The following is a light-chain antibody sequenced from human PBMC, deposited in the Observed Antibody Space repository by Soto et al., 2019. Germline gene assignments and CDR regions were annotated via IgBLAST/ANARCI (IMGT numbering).Light chain of an antibody. Sequence: EIVLTQSPGTLSLPPGERATLSCRASQNVSSNLLVWYQQHPGQAPRLLIYGASSRATGIPDRFIGSGSGTDFTLTISRLEPEDFAVYYCQHYITSLTTFGQGTKVDIK. CDR2: GAS. J-gene: IGKJ1*01. CDR1: QNVSSNL. V-gene: IGKV3-20*01. CDR3: QHYITSLTT.